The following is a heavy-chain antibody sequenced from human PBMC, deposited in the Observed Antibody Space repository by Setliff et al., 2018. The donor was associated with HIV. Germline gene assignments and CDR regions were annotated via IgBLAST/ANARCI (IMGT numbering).Heavy chain of an antibody. CDR2: INRSGGA. V-gene: IGHV4-34*01. CDR1: GGSFSGHS. D-gene: IGHD6-13*01. CDR3: ARQSSVAAAGFDF. Sequence: PSETLSLTCAVYGGSFSGHSWTWIRQPPGKGLEWIGEINRSGGANYNRSLKSRVPMSVETSKRQFSLKLDSVTAADTAIYYCARQSSVAAAGFDFWGQGTLVTVS. J-gene: IGHJ4*02.